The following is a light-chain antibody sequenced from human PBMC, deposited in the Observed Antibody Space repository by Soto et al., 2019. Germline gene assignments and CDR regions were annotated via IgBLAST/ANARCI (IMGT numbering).Light chain of an antibody. CDR1: TSDVGDYND. CDR3: CSYAGTYSLV. V-gene: IGLV2-11*01. Sequence: QSVLTQPRSVSGSPGQSVTISCTGTTSDVGDYNDVSWYQQHPGKAPKLIIFDVSKRPSGVPDRFSGSKSGKTASLTISGLQAEDEGDYYCCSYAGTYSLVFGSGTKLTV. J-gene: IGLJ1*01. CDR2: DVS.